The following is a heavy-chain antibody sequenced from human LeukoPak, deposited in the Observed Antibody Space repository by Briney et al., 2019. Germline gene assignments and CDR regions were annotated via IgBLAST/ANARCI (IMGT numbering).Heavy chain of an antibody. J-gene: IGHJ5*02. Sequence: GGSLRLSCAASGFTFSRYWMHWVRQAPGKGLEWVSGINWNGGSTGYADSVKGRFTISRDNAKNSLYLQMNSLRAEDTALYYCAREERYCSSTSCYDGFDPWGQGTLVTVSS. CDR2: INWNGGST. CDR3: AREERYCSSTSCYDGFDP. CDR1: GFTFSRYW. V-gene: IGHV3-20*04. D-gene: IGHD2-2*01.